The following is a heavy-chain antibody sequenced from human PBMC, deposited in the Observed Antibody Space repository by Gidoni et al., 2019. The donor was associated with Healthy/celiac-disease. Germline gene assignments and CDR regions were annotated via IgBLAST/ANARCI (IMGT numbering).Heavy chain of an antibody. CDR3: ARESRFLEWALDV. Sequence: SSYGMHRVRQAPGKGLEWVAVIWYDGSNKYYADSVKGRFTISRDNSKNTLYLQMNSLRAEDTAVYYCARESRFLEWALDVWGKGTTVTVSS. CDR1: SSYG. V-gene: IGHV3-33*01. D-gene: IGHD3-3*01. CDR2: IWYDGSNK. J-gene: IGHJ6*04.